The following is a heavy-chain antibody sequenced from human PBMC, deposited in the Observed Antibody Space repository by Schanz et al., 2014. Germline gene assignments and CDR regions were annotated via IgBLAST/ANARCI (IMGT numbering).Heavy chain of an antibody. CDR2: IIPVLNIA. CDR3: ARGRGVYDY. J-gene: IGHJ4*02. Sequence: QLQLVPSGAEVKKPGSSVKVSCKLSGGTFSSYTISWMRQAPGQGLEWMGKIIPVLNIATYAQRFQGRVSITADTATNTAYMELSSLTSEDTAVHYCARGRGVYDYWGQGTLVTVSS. D-gene: IGHD2-8*01. CDR1: GGTFSSYT. V-gene: IGHV1-69*02.